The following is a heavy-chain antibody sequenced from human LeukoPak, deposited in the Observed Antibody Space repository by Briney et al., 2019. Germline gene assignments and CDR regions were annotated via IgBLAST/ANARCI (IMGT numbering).Heavy chain of an antibody. CDR3: ARGKRYSGSYFDY. CDR2: KSYDGSNK. V-gene: IGHV3-30-3*01. Sequence: GRSLRLSCAASRFTFSSYAMHWVRQAPGKGLEWVAVKSYDGSNKYYADSVKGRFTISRDNSKNTLYLQMNSLRAEDTAVYYCARGKRYSGSYFDYWGQGTLVTVSS. CDR1: RFTFSSYA. D-gene: IGHD1-26*01. J-gene: IGHJ4*02.